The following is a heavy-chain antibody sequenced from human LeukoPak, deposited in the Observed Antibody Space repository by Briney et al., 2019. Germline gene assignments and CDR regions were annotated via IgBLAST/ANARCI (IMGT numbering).Heavy chain of an antibody. J-gene: IGHJ4*02. Sequence: GGSLRLSCAASGFTFSSYAMHWVRQAPGKGLEWVAVISSDGSNKYYADSVKGRFTISRDNSQNTLYLQMSSLRAEDTAVYYCARVPDGGGPSFDYWGQGTLVTVSS. D-gene: IGHD2-21*01. CDR3: ARVPDGGGPSFDY. V-gene: IGHV3-30-3*01. CDR2: ISSDGSNK. CDR1: GFTFSSYA.